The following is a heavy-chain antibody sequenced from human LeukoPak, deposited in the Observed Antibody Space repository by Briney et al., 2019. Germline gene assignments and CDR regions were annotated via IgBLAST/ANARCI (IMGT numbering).Heavy chain of an antibody. Sequence: ASVKVSCKASGYTFTGYYMHWVRQAPGQGLEWMGWINPNSGGTNYAQKFQGRVTMTRDTSISTAYMELSRLRSDDTAVYYCAGSSRWVVAACDYWGQGTLVTVSS. V-gene: IGHV1-2*02. J-gene: IGHJ4*02. D-gene: IGHD2-15*01. CDR2: INPNSGGT. CDR1: GYTFTGYY. CDR3: AGSSRWVVAACDY.